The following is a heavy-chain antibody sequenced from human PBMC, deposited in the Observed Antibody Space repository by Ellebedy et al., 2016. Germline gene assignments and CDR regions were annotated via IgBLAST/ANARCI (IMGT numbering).Heavy chain of an antibody. Sequence: ASVKVSCKASGYTFTSYGISWVRQAPGQGLEWMGWISAYNGNTNYAQKLQGRVTMTTDTSTSTAYMELRSLRSDDTAVYYCARDEGAAADTVNFDYWGQGTLVTVSS. J-gene: IGHJ4*02. V-gene: IGHV1-18*04. CDR1: GYTFTSYG. CDR2: ISAYNGNT. D-gene: IGHD6-13*01. CDR3: ARDEGAAADTVNFDY.